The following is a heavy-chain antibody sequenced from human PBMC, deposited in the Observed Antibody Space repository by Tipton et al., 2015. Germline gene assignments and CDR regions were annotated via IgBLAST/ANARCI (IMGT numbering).Heavy chain of an antibody. J-gene: IGHJ4*02. CDR1: GSSMGGFY. CDR2: MSHSGST. V-gene: IGHV4-59*01. D-gene: IGHD3-10*01. Sequence: LRLSCTVSGSSMGGFYWSWIRQPPGKGLEWIGYMSHSGSTYYNTSLKSRVTMSVDTPKNQFSLKLSSVTAADTAVYYCARYTAYGSGIYTYYFDYWSQGTLVTVSS. CDR3: ARYTAYGSGIYTYYFDY.